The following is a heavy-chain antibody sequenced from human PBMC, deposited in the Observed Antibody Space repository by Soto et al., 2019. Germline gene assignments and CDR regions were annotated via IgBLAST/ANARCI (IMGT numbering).Heavy chain of an antibody. D-gene: IGHD1-26*01. CDR1: GGSISNYY. CDR3: ARSGGSFNLDY. J-gene: IGHJ4*02. Sequence: QVQLQESGPGLVKPSETLSLTCTVSGGSISNYYWSWIRQPTGKGLEWIGRIYNSGSTKYNPSLKSRVTMSEYTSKNQFSLNLISVTAADTAVYYCARSGGSFNLDYWGLGTLVTVSS. CDR2: IYNSGST. V-gene: IGHV4-4*07.